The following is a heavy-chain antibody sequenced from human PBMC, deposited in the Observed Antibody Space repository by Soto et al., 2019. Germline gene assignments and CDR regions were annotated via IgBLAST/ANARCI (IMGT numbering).Heavy chain of an antibody. J-gene: IGHJ3*02. CDR2: IIPIFGTA. CDR1: GGTFSSYA. D-gene: IGHD4-17*01. Sequence: VKVSCKASGGTFSSYAISWVRQAPGQGLEWMGGIIPIFGTANYAQKFQGRVTITADKSTSTAYMELSSLRSEDTAVYYCASHGGYNVGRAFDIWGQGTMVTVSS. V-gene: IGHV1-69*06. CDR3: ASHGGYNVGRAFDI.